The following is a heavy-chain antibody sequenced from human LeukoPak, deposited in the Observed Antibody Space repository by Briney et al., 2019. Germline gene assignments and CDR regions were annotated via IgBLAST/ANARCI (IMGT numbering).Heavy chain of an antibody. Sequence: GGSLRLSCAASGFTFSGYWMHWVRQAPGKGLEWVAAISGSGGSTYYADSVKGRFTSSRDNFKNTLYLQMNSLRVEDTAVYYCAKEVIVGVSFDYWGQGTLVTVSS. V-gene: IGHV3-23*01. D-gene: IGHD1-26*01. CDR3: AKEVIVGVSFDY. CDR1: GFTFSGYW. J-gene: IGHJ4*02. CDR2: ISGSGGST.